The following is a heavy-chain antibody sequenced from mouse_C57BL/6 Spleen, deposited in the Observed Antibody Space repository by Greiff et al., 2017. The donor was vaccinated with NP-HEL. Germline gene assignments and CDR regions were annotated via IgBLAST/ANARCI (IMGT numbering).Heavy chain of an antibody. CDR1: GYTFTDYY. CDR2: IFPGSGST. J-gene: IGHJ2*01. V-gene: IGHV1-75*01. D-gene: IGHD1-1*01. Sequence: VKLQESGPELVKPGASVKISCKASGYTFTDYYINWVKQRPGQGLEWIGWIFPGSGSTYYNEKFKGKATLTVDKSSSTAYMLLSSLTSEDSAVYFCARSDRDYYATLYFDYWGQGTTLTVSS. CDR3: ARSDRDYYATLYFDY.